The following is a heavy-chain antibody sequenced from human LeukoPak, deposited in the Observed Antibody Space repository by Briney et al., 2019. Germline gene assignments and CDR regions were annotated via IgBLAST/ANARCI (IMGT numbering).Heavy chain of an antibody. CDR3: AKDLLVRDWFDP. J-gene: IGHJ5*02. Sequence: GGTLRLSCAASGFTFSSYGMSWVRQAPGKGLEWVSAISGSGGSTYYADSVKGRFTISRDNSKNTLYLQMNSLRAEDTAVYYCAKDLLVRDWFDPWGQGTLVTVSS. CDR1: GFTFSSYG. V-gene: IGHV3-23*01. D-gene: IGHD3-10*01. CDR2: ISGSGGST.